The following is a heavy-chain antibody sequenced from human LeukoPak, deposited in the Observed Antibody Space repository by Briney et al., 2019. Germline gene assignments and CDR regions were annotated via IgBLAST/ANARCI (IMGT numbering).Heavy chain of an antibody. Sequence: SETLSLTCTVSGGSISSYYWSWIRQPPGKGPEWIGYIYYSGSTNYNPSLKSRVTISVDTSKNQFSLKLSSVTAADTAVYYCASYNYYYDSSGYFDYWGQGTLVTVSS. CDR2: IYYSGST. V-gene: IGHV4-59*01. J-gene: IGHJ4*02. CDR1: GGSISSYY. CDR3: ASYNYYYDSSGYFDY. D-gene: IGHD3-22*01.